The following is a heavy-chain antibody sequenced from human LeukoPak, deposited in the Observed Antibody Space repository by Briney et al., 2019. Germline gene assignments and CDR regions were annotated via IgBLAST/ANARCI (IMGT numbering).Heavy chain of an antibody. CDR1: GYIFTTCY. V-gene: IGHV1-46*01. Sequence: ASVKVSCKASGYIFTTCYMHWVRQAPGQGLEWMGVINTSGGSTTYAQRIQGRVTMTRDTSTSTVYMELSSLRSDDTAVYYCVREGSGTYYDYYYGLDVWGRGTTVTVSS. CDR2: INTSGGST. D-gene: IGHD1-26*01. J-gene: IGHJ6*02. CDR3: VREGSGTYYDYYYGLDV.